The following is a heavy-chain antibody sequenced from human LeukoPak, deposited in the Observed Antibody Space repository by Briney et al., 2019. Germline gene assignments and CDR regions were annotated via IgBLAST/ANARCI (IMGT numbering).Heavy chain of an antibody. Sequence: PGGSLRLSCAASGLTFSSSWLHWVRPAPGKGLVWVSRINSDGSSTSYADSVKGRFTISRDNAKNTLYLQMNSLRAEDTAVYYCARLGDIYCSRTSCSLDYWGQGTLVTVSS. CDR1: GLTFSSSW. J-gene: IGHJ4*02. V-gene: IGHV3-74*01. D-gene: IGHD2-2*01. CDR3: ARLGDIYCSRTSCSLDY. CDR2: INSDGSST.